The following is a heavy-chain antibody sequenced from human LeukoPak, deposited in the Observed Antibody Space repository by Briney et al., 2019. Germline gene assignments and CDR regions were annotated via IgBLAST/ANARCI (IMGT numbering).Heavy chain of an antibody. V-gene: IGHV3-53*01. Sequence: GGSLRLSCAVSGFTVNSNCMNWVRQAPGKGLEWVSVIYSGGRTYYADSAKGRFTISRDNFKNTLYLQMNSLRVEDTAVYYCAREGTITAFDYWGQGTMVTVSS. J-gene: IGHJ4*02. CDR2: IYSGGRT. CDR1: GFTVNSNC. D-gene: IGHD1-7*01. CDR3: AREGTITAFDY.